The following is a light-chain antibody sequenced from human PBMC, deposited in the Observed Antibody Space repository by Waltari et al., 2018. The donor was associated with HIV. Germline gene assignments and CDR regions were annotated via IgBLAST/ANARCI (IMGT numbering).Light chain of an antibody. CDR2: VDT. Sequence: SYELTQPPSVSVSPGQTARITCSGDVFPKKYASWYQQKSGQAPVLVIYVDTKRPSGIPERFSGSSSGTMATLTISGAQVEDEADYYCYSTDSSGNHRVFGGGTKLTVL. CDR1: VFPKKY. J-gene: IGLJ3*02. CDR3: YSTDSSGNHRV. V-gene: IGLV3-10*01.